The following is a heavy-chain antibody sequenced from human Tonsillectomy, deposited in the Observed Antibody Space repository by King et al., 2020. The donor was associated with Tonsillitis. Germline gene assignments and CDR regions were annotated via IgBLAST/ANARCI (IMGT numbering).Heavy chain of an antibody. CDR1: GFTFSTYA. J-gene: IGHJ4*02. Sequence: VQLVESGGGVVQPGRSLRLSCAASGFTFSTYAMHWVRQAPGKGLEWVSAISYDGSNKYYADSVEGRITISRDNSKNTLYLQMNSLRPEDTAVYYCVIGGAVCTSGVCYGVFDHWGQGTLVSVSS. CDR2: ISYDGSNK. V-gene: IGHV3-30*03. D-gene: IGHD2-21*02. CDR3: VIGGAVCTSGVCYGVFDH.